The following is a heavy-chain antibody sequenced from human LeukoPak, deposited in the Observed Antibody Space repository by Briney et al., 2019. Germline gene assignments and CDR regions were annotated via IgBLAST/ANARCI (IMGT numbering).Heavy chain of an antibody. CDR2: INHSGST. CDR1: GGSFSGYY. CDR3: ARLADLNFDY. D-gene: IGHD3-3*01. V-gene: IGHV4-34*01. Sequence: SETLSLTCAVYGGSFSGYYWSWIRQPPGKGLEWIGEINHSGSTNYNPSLKSRVTISVDTSKNQFSLKLSSVTAADTAVYYCARLADLNFDYWGQGTLVTVSS. J-gene: IGHJ4*02.